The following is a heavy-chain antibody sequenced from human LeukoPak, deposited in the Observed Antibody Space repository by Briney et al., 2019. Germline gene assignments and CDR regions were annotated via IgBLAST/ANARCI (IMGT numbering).Heavy chain of an antibody. J-gene: IGHJ3*02. CDR3: AREDVAASAGAFDI. D-gene: IGHD6-13*01. CDR2: INPNSGGT. V-gene: IGHV1-2*02. Sequence: XXLXXXXWINPNSGGTNYAQKFQGRVTMTRDTSISTAYMELIRLRSDDTAVYYCAREDVAASAGAFDIWGQGTMVTVSS.